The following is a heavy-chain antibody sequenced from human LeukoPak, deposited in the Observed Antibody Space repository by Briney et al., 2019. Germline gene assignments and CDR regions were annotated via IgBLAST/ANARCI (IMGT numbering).Heavy chain of an antibody. CDR1: GYTFTGYY. CDR3: ATMIVVTDDAFDI. Sequence: GASVKVSCKASGYTFTGYYMHWVRQAPGQGLEWMGWINPNSGGTNYAQKFQGRVTMTRDTSISTAYMELSRLRSDDTAVYYCATMIVVTDDAFDIWGQGTMVTVSS. D-gene: IGHD3-22*01. J-gene: IGHJ3*02. V-gene: IGHV1-2*02. CDR2: INPNSGGT.